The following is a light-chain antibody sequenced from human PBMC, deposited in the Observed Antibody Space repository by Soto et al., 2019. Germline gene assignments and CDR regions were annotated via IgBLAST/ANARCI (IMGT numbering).Light chain of an antibody. CDR3: QHYDTTPWT. Sequence: EIVLTQSPGTLSLSPGERVTLSCRASQSVCSRCLAWYQQKPGQSPRLLIYGASSRATGIPDRFSGSGSGTDFTLTISRLEPEGFAVYYCQHYDTTPWTFGQGTKVGIK. J-gene: IGKJ1*01. CDR2: GAS. V-gene: IGKV3-20*01. CDR1: QSVCSRC.